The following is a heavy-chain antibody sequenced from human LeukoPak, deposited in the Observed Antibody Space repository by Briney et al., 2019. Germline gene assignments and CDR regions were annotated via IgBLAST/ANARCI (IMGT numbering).Heavy chain of an antibody. V-gene: IGHV4-59*08. CDR2: IHFSEGP. CDR1: GASINSHY. J-gene: IGHJ6*03. Sequence: SETLSLTCTVSGASINSHYWSWVRQPPGKGPEWIGYIHFSEGPNYNPSLAGRLTMLVDTSTNQLSLRLSSVTAADTAVYYCARHKRVYYYMAVWGEGTTVTVSS. CDR3: ARHKRVYYYMAV.